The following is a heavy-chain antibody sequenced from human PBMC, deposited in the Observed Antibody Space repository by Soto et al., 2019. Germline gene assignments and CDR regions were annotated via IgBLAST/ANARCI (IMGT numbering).Heavy chain of an antibody. CDR1: GYSFTDYG. J-gene: IGHJ4*02. D-gene: IGHD3-3*01. CDR2: ISAYSGNT. V-gene: IGHV1-18*04. Sequence: PVRVSCRASGYSFTDYGVSWVRQAPGQGLEWMGWISAYSGNTHYAQKFQDRVTMTTDASTTTAYMELRSLTSDDTAVYYCARAATTFGVVTKIDFWGQGALVTVSS. CDR3: ARAATTFGVVTKIDF.